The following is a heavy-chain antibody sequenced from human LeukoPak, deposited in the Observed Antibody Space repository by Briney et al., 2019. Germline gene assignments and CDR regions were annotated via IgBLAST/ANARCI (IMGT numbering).Heavy chain of an antibody. J-gene: IGHJ4*02. CDR3: ARDGDYYGSGNFDY. CDR1: GYTFTSYY. Sequence: GASVKVSCKASGYTFTSYYMHWVRQATGQGLVWMGWMNPNSGNTGYAQKFQGRVTITRDTSISTAYMELTSLRSEDTAVYYCARDGDYYGSGNFDYWGQGTLVTVSS. CDR2: MNPNSGNT. V-gene: IGHV1-8*03. D-gene: IGHD3-10*01.